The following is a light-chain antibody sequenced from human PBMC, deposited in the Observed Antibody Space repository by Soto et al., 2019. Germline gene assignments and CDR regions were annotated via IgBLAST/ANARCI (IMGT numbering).Light chain of an antibody. CDR1: SSDVGSYNR. CDR2: EVT. J-gene: IGLJ1*01. CDR3: SSYTSSDTYV. Sequence: QSALTQPPSVSGSPGQSVTISCTGTSSDVGSYNRVSWYQQPPGTAPKLMIYEVTNRPSGVPDRFSGSKSGNTASLTISGLQAEDEADYYCSSYTSSDTYVFGTWTKLTVL. V-gene: IGLV2-18*02.